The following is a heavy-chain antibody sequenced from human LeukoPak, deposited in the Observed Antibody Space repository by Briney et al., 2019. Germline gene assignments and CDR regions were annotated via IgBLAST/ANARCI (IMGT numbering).Heavy chain of an antibody. J-gene: IGHJ4*02. V-gene: IGHV4-34*01. CDR2: INHSGST. CDR1: GGSFSGYY. CDR3: ARGLFCSSTSCYSDLPFDY. Sequence: NPSETLSLTCAVYGGSFSGYYWSWIRQPPGKGLEWIGEINHSGSTNYNPSLKSRVTISVDTSKNQFSLELSSVTAADTAVYYCARGLFCSSTSCYSDLPFDYWGQGTLVTVSS. D-gene: IGHD2-2*01.